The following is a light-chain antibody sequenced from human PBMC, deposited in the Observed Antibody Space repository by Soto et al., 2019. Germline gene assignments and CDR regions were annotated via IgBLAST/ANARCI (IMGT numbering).Light chain of an antibody. J-gene: IGKJ1*01. Sequence: DIQMTQFPSTLSASVGDRVTITCRSSQTITNWLAWYQQKPGKAPRLLIYDASSLASWVPSRFSGSGSGTEFTLTISSLQSEDFATYYCQQYKSFWTFGQGTKVDIK. V-gene: IGKV1-5*01. CDR1: QTITNW. CDR3: QQYKSFWT. CDR2: DAS.